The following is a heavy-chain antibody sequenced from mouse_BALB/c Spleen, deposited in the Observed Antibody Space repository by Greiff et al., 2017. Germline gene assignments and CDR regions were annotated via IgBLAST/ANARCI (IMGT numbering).Heavy chain of an antibody. CDR2: IDPANGNT. CDR3: ARGGYGNYGYFDY. J-gene: IGHJ2*01. CDR1: GFNIKDTY. V-gene: IGHV14-3*02. Sequence: EVQLQQSGAELVKPGASVKLSCAASGFNIKDTYMHWVKQRPEQGLEWIGRIDPANGNTKYDPKFQGKATITADTSSNTAYLQLSSLTSEDTAVYYCARGGYGNYGYFDYWGQGTTLTVSS. D-gene: IGHD2-10*02.